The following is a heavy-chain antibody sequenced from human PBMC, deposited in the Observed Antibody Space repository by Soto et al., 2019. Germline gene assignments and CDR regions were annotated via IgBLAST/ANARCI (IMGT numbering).Heavy chain of an antibody. V-gene: IGHV4-4*02. J-gene: IGHJ6*02. CDR1: GGSVSSSNW. D-gene: IGHD2-15*01. CDR2: IYHSGST. Sequence: QVQLQESGPGLVKPSGTLSLTCAVSGGSVSSSNWWSWVRQPPGQGLEWIGEIYHSGSTNYNPSPKSRVTITVDKSKNQFSLKLSSVTAADTAVYYCARAGRGYCSGGSCYSGLHGMDVWGQGTTVTVSS. CDR3: ARAGRGYCSGGSCYSGLHGMDV.